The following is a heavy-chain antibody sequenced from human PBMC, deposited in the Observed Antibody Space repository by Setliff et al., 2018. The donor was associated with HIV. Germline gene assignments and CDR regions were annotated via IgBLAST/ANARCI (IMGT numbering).Heavy chain of an antibody. CDR2: VYTSGSI. CDR3: AREGGYFDWLGYYYYYGLDV. D-gene: IGHD3-9*01. V-gene: IGHV4-61*09. J-gene: IGHJ6*02. CDR1: GGSLSSGDYS. Sequence: PSETLSLTCTVSGGSLSSGDYSWSWIRQPAGKGLEWIGHVYTSGSINYNPSLKSRVTISVEMSKNQLSPNMTSVTAADTAVYYCAREGGYFDWLGYYYYYGLDVWGPGTTVTVSS.